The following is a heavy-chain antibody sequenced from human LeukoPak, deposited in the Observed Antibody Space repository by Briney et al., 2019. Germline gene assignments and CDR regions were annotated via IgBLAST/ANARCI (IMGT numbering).Heavy chain of an antibody. D-gene: IGHD2-2*01. V-gene: IGHV4-39*07. CDR3: ARDSRLGYCSSTSCPGKDFDL. CDR2: IYYSGST. J-gene: IGHJ2*01. CDR1: GGSISSSSYY. Sequence: PSETLSLTCTVSGGSISSSSYYWGWIRQPPGKGLEWIGSIYYSGSTYYNPSLKSRVTISVDRSKNQFSLKLSPVTAADTAVYYCARDSRLGYCSSTSCPGKDFDLWGRGTLVTVSS.